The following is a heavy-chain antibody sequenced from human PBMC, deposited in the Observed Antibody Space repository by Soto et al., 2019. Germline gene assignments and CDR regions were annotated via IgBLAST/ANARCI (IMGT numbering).Heavy chain of an antibody. CDR1: GFPVSSNY. V-gene: IGHV3-66*01. Sequence: GGSLRLSCAASGFPVSSNYMSWVRQAPGKGLEWVSVIYSGGSTNYADSVKGRFTISRDNSKNTLYLQMNSLRVEDTAMYYCVRENYFYGMDVWGQGTAVTVSS. J-gene: IGHJ6*02. CDR2: IYSGGST. CDR3: VRENYFYGMDV.